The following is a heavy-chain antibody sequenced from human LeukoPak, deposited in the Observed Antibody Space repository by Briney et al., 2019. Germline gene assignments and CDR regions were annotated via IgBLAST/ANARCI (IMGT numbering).Heavy chain of an antibody. J-gene: IGHJ4*02. CDR1: GGSFSGYY. V-gene: IGHV4-34*01. CDR3: ARGRCSTMIVVVNGPLAY. Sequence: SETLSLTCAVYGGSFSGYYWSWIRQPPGKGLEWIGEINHSGSTNYNPSLKSRVTISVDTSKNQFSLKLSSVTAADTAVYYCARGRCSTMIVVVNGPLAYWGQGTLVTVSS. D-gene: IGHD3-22*01. CDR2: INHSGST.